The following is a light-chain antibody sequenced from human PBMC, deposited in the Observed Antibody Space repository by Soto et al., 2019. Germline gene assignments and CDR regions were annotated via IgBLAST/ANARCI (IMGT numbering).Light chain of an antibody. CDR2: DAS. CDR1: QDISNY. V-gene: IGKV1-33*01. CDR3: QQYDNFVWT. Sequence: DMQMTQSPSSLAASVGDTVTITCQASQDISNYLNWYQQKPGKAPKLLIFDASNLQTGVPSRFSGSGSGTHFTLTISSLQTEDFATYYCQQYDNFVWTFGQGTKVEV. J-gene: IGKJ1*01.